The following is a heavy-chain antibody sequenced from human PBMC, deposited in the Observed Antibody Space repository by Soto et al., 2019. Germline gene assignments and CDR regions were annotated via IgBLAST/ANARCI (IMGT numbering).Heavy chain of an antibody. J-gene: IGHJ4*02. CDR1: GDTFTSYY. Sequence: QVQLVQSGAEVKKPGASVKVSCKASGDTFTSYYMHWVRQAPGQGLEWMGIINPSGDSTSYAQQFQGRVNMTRDTSTSKVCMELSSLRSEDTAVYYCARSYYDYVWGSYRSAHFDYWGQGNLVPVSS. D-gene: IGHD3-16*02. V-gene: IGHV1-46*01. CDR3: ARSYYDYVWGSYRSAHFDY. CDR2: INPSGDST.